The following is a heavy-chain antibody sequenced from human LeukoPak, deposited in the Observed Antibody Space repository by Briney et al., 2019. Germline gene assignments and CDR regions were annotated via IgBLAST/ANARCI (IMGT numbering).Heavy chain of an antibody. CDR1: GYSISSGYY. CDR2: IYHSGST. CDR3: ARAHSSGWTFDY. J-gene: IGHJ4*02. D-gene: IGHD6-19*01. V-gene: IGHV4-38-2*01. Sequence: SETLSLTCAVSGYSISSGYYWGWIRQPPGKGLEWIGSIYHSGSTYYNPSLKSRVTISVGTSKNQFSLKLSSVTAADTAVYYGARAHSSGWTFDYWGQGTLVTVSS.